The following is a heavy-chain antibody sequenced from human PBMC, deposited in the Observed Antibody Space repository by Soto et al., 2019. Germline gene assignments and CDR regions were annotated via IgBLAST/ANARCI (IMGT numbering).Heavy chain of an antibody. Sequence: SVKVSCKASGGTFSSYAISWVRQAPGQGLEWMGGIIPIFGTANYAQKFQGRVTITADESASTAYMELSSLRSEDTAVYYCASRFTSFNTMIEPQGWFDPWGQGTLVTVSS. D-gene: IGHD3-22*01. CDR2: IIPIFGTA. CDR1: GGTFSSYA. V-gene: IGHV1-69*13. CDR3: ASRFTSFNTMIEPQGWFDP. J-gene: IGHJ5*02.